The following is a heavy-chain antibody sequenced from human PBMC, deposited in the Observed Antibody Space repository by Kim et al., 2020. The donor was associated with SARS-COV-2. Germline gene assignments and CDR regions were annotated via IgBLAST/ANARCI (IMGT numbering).Heavy chain of an antibody. CDR3: ARDPQTTHYYDSSGYDWRYAFDI. CDR2: IYTSGST. CDR1: GGSISSYY. Sequence: SETLSLTCTVSGGSISSYYWSWIRQPAGKGLEWIGRIYTSGSTNYNPSLKSRVTMSVDTSKNQFSLKLSSVTAADTAVYYCARDPQTTHYYDSSGYDWRYAFDIWGQGTMVTVSS. J-gene: IGHJ3*02. D-gene: IGHD3-22*01. V-gene: IGHV4-4*07.